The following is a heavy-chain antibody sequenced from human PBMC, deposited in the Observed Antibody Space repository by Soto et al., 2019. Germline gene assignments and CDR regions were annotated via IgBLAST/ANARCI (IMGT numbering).Heavy chain of an antibody. V-gene: IGHV4-39*01. D-gene: IGHD2-15*01. CDR3: ARGVVVVAAKPQYFDY. J-gene: IGHJ4*02. CDR2: IYYSGST. Sequence: SETLSLTCTVSGGSISSSSYYWGWIRQPPGKGLEWIGSIYYSGSTYYNPSLKSRVTISVDTSKNQFSLKLSSVTAADTAVYYCARGVVVVAAKPQYFDYWGQGTLVTVS. CDR1: GGSISSSSYY.